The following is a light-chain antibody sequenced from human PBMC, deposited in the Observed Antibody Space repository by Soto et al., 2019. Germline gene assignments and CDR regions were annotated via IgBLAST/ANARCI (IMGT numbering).Light chain of an antibody. V-gene: IGKV3-20*01. J-gene: IGKJ1*01. CDR1: QSVRSTK. CDR3: QQYVSSPST. CDR2: GAS. Sequence: EIVLTQSPGTLSLSPGERATLSCRTSQSVRSTKFAWYQHKPGQAPRLLIYGASNRATGIPDRFSGSGSGTDFTLTISRLEPEDFAVYYCQQYVSSPSTFGQGTKVEIK.